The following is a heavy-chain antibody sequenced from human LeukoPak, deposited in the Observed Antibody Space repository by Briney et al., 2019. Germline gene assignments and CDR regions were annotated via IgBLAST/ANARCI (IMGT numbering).Heavy chain of an antibody. CDR3: ARGALHVFDY. Sequence: GGSLRLSCAASGFTFSDYEINWVRQAPGKGLEWVSCISTSGSTTYYADSVKGRFTISRDNAKNSLFLQMNTLTVEDTAVYYCARGALHVFDYWDQGTPVTVSS. J-gene: IGHJ4*02. D-gene: IGHD3-10*02. V-gene: IGHV3-48*03. CDR2: ISTSGSTT. CDR1: GFTFSDYE.